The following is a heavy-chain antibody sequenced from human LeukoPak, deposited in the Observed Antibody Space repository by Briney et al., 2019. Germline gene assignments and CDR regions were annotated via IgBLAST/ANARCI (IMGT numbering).Heavy chain of an antibody. D-gene: IGHD2-15*01. V-gene: IGHV1-8*02. Sequence: ASVKVSCKASGYSFSTYGITWVRQAPGQGLEWMGWMNPNSGNTGYAQKFQGRVTMTRNTSISTAYMELSSLRSEDTAVYHCARGRYCSGGSCYQSGNWFDPWGQGTLVTVSS. CDR2: MNPNSGNT. CDR3: ARGRYCSGGSCYQSGNWFDP. CDR1: GYSFSTYG. J-gene: IGHJ5*02.